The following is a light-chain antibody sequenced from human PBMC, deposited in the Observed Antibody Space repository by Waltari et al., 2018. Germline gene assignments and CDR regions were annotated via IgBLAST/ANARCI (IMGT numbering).Light chain of an antibody. Sequence: IVLTQSPLSLPVTPGAPASISCRSSQSLLHSDKYNHLDWYLQKPGQSPQLLIYLGSNRASGVPDRFSGSESGTDFTLRISRVEAEDVGVYYCMQTLQIPWTFGQGTKVEIK. CDR3: MQTLQIPWT. J-gene: IGKJ1*01. CDR1: QSLLHSDKYNH. CDR2: LGS. V-gene: IGKV2-28*01.